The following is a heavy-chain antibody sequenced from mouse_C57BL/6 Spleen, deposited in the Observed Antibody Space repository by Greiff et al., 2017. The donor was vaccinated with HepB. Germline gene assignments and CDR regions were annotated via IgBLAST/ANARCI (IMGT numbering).Heavy chain of an antibody. J-gene: IGHJ2*01. CDR1: GYTFTSYW. CDR2: IDPSDSET. V-gene: IGHV1-52*01. D-gene: IGHD1-1*01. CDR3: ARDEDYYGSSYYFDY. Sequence: VQLQQPGAELVRPGSSVKLSCKASGYTFTSYWMHWVKQRPIQGLEWIGNIDPSDSETHYNQKFKDKATLTVDKSSSTAYMQLSSLTSEDSAVYYCARDEDYYGSSYYFDYWGQGTTLTVSS.